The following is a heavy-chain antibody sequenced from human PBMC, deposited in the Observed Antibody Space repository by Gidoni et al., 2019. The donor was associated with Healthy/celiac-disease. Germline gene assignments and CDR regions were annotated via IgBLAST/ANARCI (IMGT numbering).Heavy chain of an antibody. J-gene: IGHJ4*02. CDR1: GFPFSSYG. D-gene: IGHD2-2*01. V-gene: IGHV3-23*01. Sequence: EVQLLESGGGLVRPGGCLRLSCAASGFPFSSYGMSWVRQAPGKGLEWVSVISGSGGSTNYANPVKGRFIITRDNSKNTLLLQMNSLRAEDTAVYYCAEEAYCSSTSCYEDWGQGTLVTVSS. CDR2: ISGSGGST. CDR3: AEEAYCSSTSCYED.